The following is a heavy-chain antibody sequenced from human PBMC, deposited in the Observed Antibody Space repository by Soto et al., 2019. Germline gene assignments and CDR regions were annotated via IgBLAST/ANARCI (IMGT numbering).Heavy chain of an antibody. CDR1: ADSISTFY. CDR2: MYHSGST. V-gene: IGHV4-59*01. J-gene: IGHJ5*02. D-gene: IGHD2-15*01. CDR3: ARSRSCSGGTCYDHFHWFGP. Sequence: SETLSLTCTVSADSISTFYWSWIRQAPGKGLEWIGSMYHSGSTYYNPSLKGRVAISLGTSKNQFSLNLNSVTAADTAVYYCARSRSCSGGTCYDHFHWFGPWGQGTLVTVSS.